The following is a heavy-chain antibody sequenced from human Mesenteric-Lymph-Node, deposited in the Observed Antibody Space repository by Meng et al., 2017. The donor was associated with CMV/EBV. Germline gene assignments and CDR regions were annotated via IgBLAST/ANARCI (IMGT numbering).Heavy chain of an antibody. CDR1: GFTFSSYG. CDR3: AKDRWVAPFSPLWFDP. CDR2: IRYDGSNQ. J-gene: IGHJ5*02. D-gene: IGHD1-14*01. V-gene: IGHV3-30*02. Sequence: GESLKISCAASGFTFSSYGIHWVRQAPGKGLEWVAFIRYDGSNQYYADSVKGRFTISRDNSKNTLYLQMDSLRVEDTALYFCAKDRWVAPFSPLWFDPWGQGTRVTVSS.